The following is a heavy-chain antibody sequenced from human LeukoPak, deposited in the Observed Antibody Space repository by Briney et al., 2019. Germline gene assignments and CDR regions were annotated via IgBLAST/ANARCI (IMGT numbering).Heavy chain of an antibody. Sequence: QPGGSLRLSCAASGFTFSSYSMNWVRQAPGKGLEWVSYISSSSSTIYYADSVKGRFTISRDNAKNSLYLQMNSLGDEDTAVYYCYHWNDVFDYWGQGTLVTVSS. CDR3: YHWNDVFDY. CDR2: ISSSSSTI. CDR1: GFTFSSYS. D-gene: IGHD1-1*01. V-gene: IGHV3-48*02. J-gene: IGHJ4*02.